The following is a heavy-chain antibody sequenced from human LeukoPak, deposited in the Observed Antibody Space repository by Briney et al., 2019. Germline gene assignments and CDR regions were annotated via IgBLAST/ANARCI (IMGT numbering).Heavy chain of an antibody. CDR3: ARLVGASAFDI. D-gene: IGHD1-26*01. CDR1: GGTFSGYY. J-gene: IGHJ3*02. Sequence: SETLSLTCAVYGGTFSGYYWSWIRQPPGKGLEWIGSIYYSGSTYYNPFLKSRVTISVDTSKNQFSLKLSSVTAADTAVYYCARLVGASAFDIWGQGTMVTVSS. V-gene: IGHV4-34*01. CDR2: IYYSGST.